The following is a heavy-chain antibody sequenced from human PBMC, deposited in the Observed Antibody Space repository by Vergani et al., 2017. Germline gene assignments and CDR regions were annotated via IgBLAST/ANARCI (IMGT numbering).Heavy chain of an antibody. Sequence: QVQLQQWGAGLLKPSETLSLTCAVYGGSFSGYYWSWIRQPPGKGLEWIGEINHSGSTNYNPSLKSRVTISVDTSKNQFSLKLSSVTAADTAVYYCARGDDFWSGYSKEYYFDYWGQGTLVTVSS. J-gene: IGHJ4*02. CDR1: GGSFSGYY. D-gene: IGHD3-3*01. CDR2: INHSGST. V-gene: IGHV4-34*01. CDR3: ARGDDFWSGYSKEYYFDY.